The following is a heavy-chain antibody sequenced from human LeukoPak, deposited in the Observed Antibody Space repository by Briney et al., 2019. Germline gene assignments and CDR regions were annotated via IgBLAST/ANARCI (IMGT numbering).Heavy chain of an antibody. CDR2: ISSNGGST. Sequence: GGSLRLSCAASGFTFSGYAMSWVRQAPGKGLEYVSTISSNGGSTYYADSVKGRFTISRDNSKNTLYLQMSSLRAEDTAVYYCVKGSSGWYEGYFDYWGQGTLVTVSS. CDR3: VKGSSGWYEGYFDY. D-gene: IGHD6-19*01. CDR1: GFTFSGYA. J-gene: IGHJ4*02. V-gene: IGHV3-64D*09.